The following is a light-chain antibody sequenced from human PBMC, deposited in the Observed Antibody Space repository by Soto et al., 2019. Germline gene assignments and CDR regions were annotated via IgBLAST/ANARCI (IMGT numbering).Light chain of an antibody. CDR2: EVS. CDR1: SSDVGGYNY. J-gene: IGLJ1*01. V-gene: IGLV2-14*01. CDR3: SSYTSSSTNV. Sequence: QSALAQPASVSGSPGQSSTISCTGTSSDVGGYNYVPWYQQHPGKAPKLMIYEVSNRPSGVSNRFSGSKSGNTASLTISGLQAEDEADYYCSSYTSSSTNVFGTGTKVTVL.